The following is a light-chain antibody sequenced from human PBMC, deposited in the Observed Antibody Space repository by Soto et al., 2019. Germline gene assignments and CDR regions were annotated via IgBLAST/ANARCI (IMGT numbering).Light chain of an antibody. CDR1: QIVSSN. V-gene: IGKV3-15*01. J-gene: IGKJ1*01. CDR3: HPYYTWPPDP. Sequence: SQSASLLSVTPGERARLFCSASQIVSSNLAWYQQKPGQAHRLFIYDAYTRATGIAARFSGSGSGAEFNLTISSLLPEDFAVYYCHPYYTWPPDPSGQRT. CDR2: DAY.